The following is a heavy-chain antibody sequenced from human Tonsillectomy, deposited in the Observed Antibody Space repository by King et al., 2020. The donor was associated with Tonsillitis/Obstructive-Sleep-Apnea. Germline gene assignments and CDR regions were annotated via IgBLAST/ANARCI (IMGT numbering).Heavy chain of an antibody. CDR3: ARDMVLEAGGDAFDI. J-gene: IGHJ3*02. D-gene: IGHD2-8*01. CDR2: IYYSGST. V-gene: IGHV4-59*01. CDR1: GGSISSYY. Sequence: QLQESGPGLVKPSETLSLTCTVSGGSISSYYWSWIRQPPGKGLEWMGYIYYSGSTNYNPSLKSRVTISGDTSKNQFYLKLSSVTAADTAVYYCARDMVLEAGGDAFDIWGQGTMVPVSS.